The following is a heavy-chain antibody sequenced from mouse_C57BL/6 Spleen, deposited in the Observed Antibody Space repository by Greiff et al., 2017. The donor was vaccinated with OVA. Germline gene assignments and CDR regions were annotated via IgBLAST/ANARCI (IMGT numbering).Heavy chain of an antibody. CDR3: ARCYYGSSYWYFDV. Sequence: QVQLQQSGAELVRPGSSVKLSCKASGYTFTDYWMDWVKQRPGQGLEWIGNIYPYDSGTNYNQKLKGKATLTVDKSSSTAYMQLSSLTSEVSAVYSCARCYYGSSYWYFDVWGTGTTVTVSS. V-gene: IGHV1-61*01. CDR2: IYPYDSGT. J-gene: IGHJ1*03. D-gene: IGHD1-1*01. CDR1: GYTFTDYW.